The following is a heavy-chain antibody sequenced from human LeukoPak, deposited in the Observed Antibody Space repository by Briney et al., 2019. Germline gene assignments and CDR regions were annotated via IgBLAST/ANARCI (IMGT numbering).Heavy chain of an antibody. CDR3: ARDCSTTTSVEGFDP. J-gene: IGHJ5*02. CDR1: GGPIITSRYS. CDR2: INYSGNT. V-gene: IGHV4-39*07. D-gene: IGHD1-1*01. Sequence: SETLSLTCPVSGGPIITSRYSWGWIRQPPGKGLEWIGNINYSGNTFYNPSLKSRVTISIDPSMNQFSLKLSSVTAADTAVYYCARDCSTTTSVEGFDPWGQGTLVTVSS.